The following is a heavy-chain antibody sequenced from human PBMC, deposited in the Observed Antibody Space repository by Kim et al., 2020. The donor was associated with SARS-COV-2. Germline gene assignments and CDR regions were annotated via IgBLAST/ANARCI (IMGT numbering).Heavy chain of an antibody. CDR2: VYHSGTT. J-gene: IGHJ4*02. V-gene: IGHV4-39*01. CDR1: GDSISSSFNY. D-gene: IGHD3-22*01. Sequence: SETLSLTCTVSGDSISSSFNYWGWIRQPPGKGREWIGSVYHSGTTYDSPPLKSRVTVSVDTSKNEFSLKVTSVTAADTAVYFCARLPHGSSGYVDCWGQGILVTVSS. CDR3: ARLPHGSSGYVDC.